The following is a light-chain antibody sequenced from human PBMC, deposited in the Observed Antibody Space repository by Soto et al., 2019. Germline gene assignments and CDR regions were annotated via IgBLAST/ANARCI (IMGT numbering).Light chain of an antibody. CDR1: ELPKKY. CDR2: DDD. CDR3: YASYTAKPHRV. J-gene: IGLJ3*02. V-gene: IGLV3-10*01. Sequence: SYELTQPPSVSVSPGQTAWITCSGDELPKKYVYWYQQKSGQAPVLVIFDDDKRHSGIPDRFSGSSSGTMATLTISGAQVEDEADYYCYASYTAKPHRVFGGGTKVTVL.